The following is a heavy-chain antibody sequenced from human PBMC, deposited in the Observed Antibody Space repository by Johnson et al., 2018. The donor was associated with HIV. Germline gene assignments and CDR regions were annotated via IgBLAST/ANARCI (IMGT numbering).Heavy chain of an antibody. D-gene: IGHD2-21*02. CDR2: IKWNGGST. CDR1: GFTFDDYS. Sequence: VQLVESGGGVVRPGGSLRLSCAASGFTFDDYSMTWVRQAPGKGLEWVSAIKWNGGSTDYTDSVKGRFTISRDNAKNSLYLQMKSLRAEDTALYYCVRVGKYCGGDCYWSGAFDIWGQGTVVTVSS. V-gene: IGHV3-20*04. J-gene: IGHJ3*02. CDR3: VRVGKYCGGDCYWSGAFDI.